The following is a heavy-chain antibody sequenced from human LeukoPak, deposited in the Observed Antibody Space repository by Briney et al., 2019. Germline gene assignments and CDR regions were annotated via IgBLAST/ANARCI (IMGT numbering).Heavy chain of an antibody. V-gene: IGHV3-23*01. Sequence: GGSLRLSCAASGFTFRSYAMSWVRQAPGKGLEWVSGTSGSGSTTYYADSVKGRFTNSRDNSKNTLYLQMNSLRAEDTAVYYCAKFPYSSGHYWFDTWGQGTLVTVSS. CDR2: TSGSGSTT. CDR1: GFTFRSYA. CDR3: AKFPYSSGHYWFDT. J-gene: IGHJ5*02. D-gene: IGHD6-19*01.